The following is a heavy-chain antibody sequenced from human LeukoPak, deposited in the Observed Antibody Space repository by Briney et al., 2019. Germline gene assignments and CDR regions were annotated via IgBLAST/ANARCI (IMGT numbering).Heavy chain of an antibody. Sequence: GESLKISCKGSGYSFTSYWIGWVRQMPGKGLEWMGIIYPGDSDTRYSPSFQGQVTISADKSISTAYLQWSSLKASDTAMYYCARPPSSPYYDILTGYERAPDAFDIWGQGTMVTVSS. CDR1: GYSFTSYW. D-gene: IGHD3-9*01. V-gene: IGHV5-51*01. J-gene: IGHJ3*02. CDR2: IYPGDSDT. CDR3: ARPPSSPYYDILTGYERAPDAFDI.